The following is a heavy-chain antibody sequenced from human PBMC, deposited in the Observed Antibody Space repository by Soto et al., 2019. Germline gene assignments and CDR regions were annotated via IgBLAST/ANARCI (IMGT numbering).Heavy chain of an antibody. V-gene: IGHV4-61*01. Sequence: SETLSLTCTVSGGSVSSGSYYWSWIRQPPGKGLEWIGYIYYSGSTNYNPSLKSRVTISVDTSKNQFSLKLSSVTAADTAVYYCARDYYYYGMDVLGQGTTVTVSS. CDR1: GGSVSSGSYY. CDR3: ARDYYYYGMDV. CDR2: IYYSGST. J-gene: IGHJ6*02.